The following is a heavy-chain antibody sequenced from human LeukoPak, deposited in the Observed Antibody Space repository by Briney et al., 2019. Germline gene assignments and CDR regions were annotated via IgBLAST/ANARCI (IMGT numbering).Heavy chain of an antibody. V-gene: IGHV3-48*01. D-gene: IGHD3-22*01. J-gene: IGHJ4*02. CDR2: ISSSSSTI. CDR3: ARDTFSDSSGYDYFDY. CDR1: GFSFSTYS. Sequence: GGSLRLSCAASGFSFSTYSMNWVRQAPGKGREWVSYISSSSSTIYYADSVKGRFTISRDNAKNSLYLQMNSLRAEDTAVYYCARDTFSDSSGYDYFDYWGQGTLVSVSS.